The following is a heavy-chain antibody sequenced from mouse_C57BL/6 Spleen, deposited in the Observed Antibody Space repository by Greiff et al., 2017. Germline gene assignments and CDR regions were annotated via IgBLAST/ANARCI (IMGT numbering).Heavy chain of an antibody. CDR3: AIYYDYDGAWFAY. CDR2: INPNNGGT. V-gene: IGHV1-18*01. J-gene: IGHJ3*01. CDR1: GYTFTDYN. D-gene: IGHD2-4*01. Sequence: EVKLQQPGAELVKPGASVKLSCKASGYTFTDYNMDWVKQSHGKSLEWIGDINPNNGGTIYNQKFKGKATLTVDKSSSTAYMELRSLTSEDTAVYYCAIYYDYDGAWFAYWGQGTLVTVSA.